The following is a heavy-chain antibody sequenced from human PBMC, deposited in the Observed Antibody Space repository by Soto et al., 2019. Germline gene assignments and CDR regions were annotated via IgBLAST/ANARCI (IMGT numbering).Heavy chain of an antibody. J-gene: IGHJ4*02. V-gene: IGHV4-34*01. CDR2: INDSGGT. Sequence: QVQLQQWGAGLLKPSETLSLTCAVYGGSFSGYYWTWIRQPPGKGLEWIGEINDSGGTDYNPSLKSLVTISLDTSKNQLSLKLSSVTAADTAVYYCARGRKGFSSSCYVDWGQGTLVTVSS. D-gene: IGHD6-13*01. CDR3: ARGRKGFSSSCYVD. CDR1: GGSFSGYY.